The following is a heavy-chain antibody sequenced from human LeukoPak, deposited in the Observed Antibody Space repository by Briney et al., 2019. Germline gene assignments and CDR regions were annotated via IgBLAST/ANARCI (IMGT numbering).Heavy chain of an antibody. CDR2: IYYSGST. J-gene: IGHJ4*02. CDR3: ARTTGIYTGWFGELQGYYFDY. Sequence: PSETLSLTCTVSGGSISSYYWSWIRQPPGKGLEWIGYIYYSGSTNYNPSLKSRVTISVDTSKNQFSLKLSSVTAADTAVYYCARTTGIYTGWFGELQGYYFDYWGQGTLVTVSS. CDR1: GGSISSYY. D-gene: IGHD3-10*01. V-gene: IGHV4-59*01.